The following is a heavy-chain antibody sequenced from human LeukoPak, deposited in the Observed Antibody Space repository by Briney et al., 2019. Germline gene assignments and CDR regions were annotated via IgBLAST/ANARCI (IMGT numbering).Heavy chain of an antibody. CDR2: IYYSGST. CDR3: ARKADIVVVPAAIRVYNWFDP. V-gene: IGHV4-39*01. D-gene: IGHD2-2*02. CDR1: GGSIGSSSYY. Sequence: SETLSLTCTVSGGSIGSSSYYWGWIRQPPGKGLEWIGSIYYSGSTYYNPSLKGRVTISVDTSKNQFSLKLSAVTAADTAVYYCARKADIVVVPAAIRVYNWFDPWGQGTLVTVSS. J-gene: IGHJ5*02.